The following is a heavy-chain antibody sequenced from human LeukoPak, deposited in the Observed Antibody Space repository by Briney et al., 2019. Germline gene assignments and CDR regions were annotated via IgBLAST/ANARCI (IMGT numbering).Heavy chain of an antibody. D-gene: IGHD3-10*01. V-gene: IGHV3-30*18. Sequence: PGGSLRLSCAASGFTFSSYGMHWVRQAPGKGLEWVAVISYDGSNKYYADSVKGRFTISRDNSKNTLYLQMNSLRAEDTAVYYCAKDYGWFGELLSWGQGTLVTVSS. J-gene: IGHJ4*02. CDR1: GFTFSSYG. CDR2: ISYDGSNK. CDR3: AKDYGWFGELLS.